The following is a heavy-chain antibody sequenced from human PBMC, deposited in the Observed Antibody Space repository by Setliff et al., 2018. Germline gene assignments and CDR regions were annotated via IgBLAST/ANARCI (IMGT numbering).Heavy chain of an antibody. CDR2: IDTSSSGSTI. CDR3: ARTCSGSGCYAGLES. V-gene: IGHV3-48*04. J-gene: IGHJ4*02. CDR1: GFTFSTYT. D-gene: IGHD2-15*01. Sequence: ETLSLSCAASGFTFSTYTMNWVRQAPGKGLEWVSSIDTSSSGSTIYYADSVKGRFTISRDNARNSVYLQMNSLRPEDTAVYYCARTCSGSGCYAGLESWGQGTPVTVSS.